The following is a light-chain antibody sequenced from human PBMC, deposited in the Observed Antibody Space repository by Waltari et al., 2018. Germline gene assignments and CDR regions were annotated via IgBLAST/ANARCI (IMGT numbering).Light chain of an antibody. CDR2: INSDGSH. CDR1: SGHSSNI. V-gene: IGLV4-69*01. CDR3: QTGGHGTWV. J-gene: IGLJ3*02. Sequence: QPVLTQSPSASASLGASVKLTCTLDSGHSSNIVAWLQQQPEKGPRYLMKINSDGSHTKGDGIPDRFSGSSSGAERYLIISSAQSEDEADYYCQTGGHGTWVFGGGTKLTVL.